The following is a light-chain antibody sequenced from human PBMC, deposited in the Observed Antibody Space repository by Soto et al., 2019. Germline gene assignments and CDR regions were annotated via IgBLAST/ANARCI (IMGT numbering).Light chain of an antibody. Sequence: QSALTQPASVSGSPGQSITISCTGTSSDIGGLFNYVSWYQQHPGKAPKLLIYDVNVRPSGVSDRFSGSKSGNTASLTISGLQAEDEAAYFCSSYSSDATHVVVGGGTQLTVL. V-gene: IGLV2-14*03. CDR3: SSYSSDATHVV. CDR2: DVN. CDR1: SSDIGGLFNY. J-gene: IGLJ2*01.